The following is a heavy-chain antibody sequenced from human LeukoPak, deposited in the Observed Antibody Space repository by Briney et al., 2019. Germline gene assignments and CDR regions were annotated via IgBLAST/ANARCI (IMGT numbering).Heavy chain of an antibody. CDR2: IYYSGST. CDR1: GGSISSYY. V-gene: IGHV4-59*01. CDR3: ARDSYGILTGNPPIYYYYYGMDV. Sequence: SETLSLTCTVSGGSISSYYWSWIRQPPGKGLEWIGYIYYSGSTNYNPSLKSRVTISVDTSKSQFSLKLSSVTAADTAVYYCARDSYGILTGNPPIYYYYYGMDVWGQGTTVTVSS. D-gene: IGHD3-9*01. J-gene: IGHJ6*02.